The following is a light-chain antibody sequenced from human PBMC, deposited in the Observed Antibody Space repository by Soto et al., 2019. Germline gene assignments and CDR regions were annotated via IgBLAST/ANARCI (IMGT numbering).Light chain of an antibody. CDR3: KVWDDSLRGGL. CDR2: NND. CDR1: SSNIVASHH. Sequence: QSVLTQPPSVSGAPGQRVTVSCTGSSSNIVASHHVHWYQQLPGTAPKLLINNNDQRPSGVPDRFSGSKSGTSASLAISGLRAEDEADYYCKVWDDSLRGGLFGGGTKLTVL. J-gene: IGLJ2*01. V-gene: IGLV1-40*01.